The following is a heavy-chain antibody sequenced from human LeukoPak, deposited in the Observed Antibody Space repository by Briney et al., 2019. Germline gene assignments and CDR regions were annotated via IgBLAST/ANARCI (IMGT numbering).Heavy chain of an antibody. J-gene: IGHJ5*02. CDR3: AKAGSSSPRGWFDP. Sequence: GGSLRLSCAASGFTFSSYAMSWVRQAPGKGLEWVSAISGSGGGAYYADSVKGRFTISRDNSKNSLYLQMNSLTAEDTALYYCAKAGSSSPRGWFDPWGQGTLVTVSS. V-gene: IGHV3-23*01. CDR2: ISGSGGGA. D-gene: IGHD6-13*01. CDR1: GFTFSSYA.